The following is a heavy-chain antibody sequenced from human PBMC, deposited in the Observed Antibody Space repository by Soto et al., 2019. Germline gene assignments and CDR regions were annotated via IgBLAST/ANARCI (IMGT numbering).Heavy chain of an antibody. Sequence: SETLSLTCTVSGGSTSSSSYYWGWIRQPPGKGLEWIGSIYYSGSTYYNPSLKSRVTISVDTSKNQFSLKLSSVTAADTAVYCCAKGGSGSYSNAFDIWGQGTMVTVSS. J-gene: IGHJ3*02. D-gene: IGHD3-10*01. CDR3: AKGGSGSYSNAFDI. CDR2: IYYSGST. V-gene: IGHV4-39*01. CDR1: GGSTSSSSYY.